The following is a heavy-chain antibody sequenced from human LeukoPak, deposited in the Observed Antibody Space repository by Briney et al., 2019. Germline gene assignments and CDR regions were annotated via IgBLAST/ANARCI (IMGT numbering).Heavy chain of an antibody. D-gene: IGHD3-10*01. CDR1: GFTFSSYG. Sequence: GGSLRLSCAASGFTFSSYGMHWVRQAPGKGLEWVAVISYDGSNKYYADSVKGRFTISRDNSKNTLYLQMNSLRAEDTAVYYCAHALWFGETLSAVYYYGMDVWGQGTTVTVSS. CDR3: AHALWFGETLSAVYYYGMDV. CDR2: ISYDGSNK. J-gene: IGHJ6*02. V-gene: IGHV3-30*03.